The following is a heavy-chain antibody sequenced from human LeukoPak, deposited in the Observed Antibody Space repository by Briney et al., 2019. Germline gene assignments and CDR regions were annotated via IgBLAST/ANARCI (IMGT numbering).Heavy chain of an antibody. CDR3: ARGPNSNWSGLDF. D-gene: IGHD6-6*01. J-gene: IGHJ4*02. V-gene: IGHV3-74*01. CDR1: GFTFSSFA. Sequence: GGSLRLSCAASGFTFSSFAMSWVRQAPGKGLVWVSRISPTGSTTSYADSVKGRFTVSRVNAKNTLYLQVNNLRAEDTAVYYCARGPNSNWSGLDFWGQGTLLTVSS. CDR2: ISPTGSTT.